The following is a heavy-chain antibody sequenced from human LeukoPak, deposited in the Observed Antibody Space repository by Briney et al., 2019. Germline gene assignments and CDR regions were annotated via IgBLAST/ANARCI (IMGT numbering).Heavy chain of an antibody. CDR3: ARVGGTAMADLFDY. D-gene: IGHD5-18*01. V-gene: IGHV4-39*01. Sequence: PSETLSLTCTVSGGSINNTYYYWGWIRQPPGKGLEWIGNILYSGRTHYSPSLKSRVTISVDTSKKQFFLKMRTVTAADTAVYYCARVGGTAMADLFDYWGQGTLVTVSS. CDR2: ILYSGRT. CDR1: GGSINNTYYY. J-gene: IGHJ4*02.